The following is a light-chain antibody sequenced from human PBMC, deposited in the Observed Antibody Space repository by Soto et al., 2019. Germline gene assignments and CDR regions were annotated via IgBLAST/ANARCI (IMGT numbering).Light chain of an antibody. V-gene: IGKV3-15*01. CDR2: GAS. Sequence: EIVMTQSPATLSVSPGERATLSCRASQRVRSNLAWYQQKPGQAPRLLIYGASTRATVIPSRFSCSGSGTEFTLTIMSLQSEDFAVYYCQQYNNWTPYTFGQGTKLEIK. CDR1: QRVRSN. J-gene: IGKJ2*01. CDR3: QQYNNWTPYT.